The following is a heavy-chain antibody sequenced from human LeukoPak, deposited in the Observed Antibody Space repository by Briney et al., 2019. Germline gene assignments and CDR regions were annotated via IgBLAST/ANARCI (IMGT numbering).Heavy chain of an antibody. CDR2: FRSSGTPL. J-gene: IGHJ4*02. CDR1: GFTFSSYE. D-gene: IGHD1-7*01. Sequence: GGSLRLSCAASGFTFSSYEMNWVRKAPGMGLERVSYFRSSGTPLYYADSVKGRFTISRDNAKNSLYLQMNSLRAEDTAVYYCARSSRELGGYAPWELMPPFDYWGQGTLVTVSS. CDR3: ARSSRELGGYAPWELMPPFDY. V-gene: IGHV3-48*03.